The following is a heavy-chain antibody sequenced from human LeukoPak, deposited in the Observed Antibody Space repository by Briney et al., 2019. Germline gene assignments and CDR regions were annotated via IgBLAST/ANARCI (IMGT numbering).Heavy chain of an antibody. D-gene: IGHD6-19*01. J-gene: IGHJ5*02. V-gene: IGHV3-33*01. Sequence: GRSLRLSCAASGFTFSSYGMHWVRQAPGKGLEWVAVIWYDGSNKYYADSVKGRFTISRDNSKNTLYLQMNSLRAEDTAVYYCARGGRIAVAGRVRNWFDPWGQETLVTVSS. CDR3: ARGGRIAVAGRVRNWFDP. CDR1: GFTFSSYG. CDR2: IWYDGSNK.